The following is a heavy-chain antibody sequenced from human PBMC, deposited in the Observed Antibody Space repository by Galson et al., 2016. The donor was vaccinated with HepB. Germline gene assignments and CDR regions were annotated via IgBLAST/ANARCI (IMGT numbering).Heavy chain of an antibody. V-gene: IGHV3-23*01. CDR1: GFTFNSYA. CDR2: ISASGGSN. Sequence: SLRLSCAVSGFTFNSYAMTWVRQAPGKGLEWVSAISASGGSNWYADPVKGRFTISRDNSKNTLYLEMNSLRAEDTAVYYCAKDFSVYDPNWFDPWGQGTLVTVSS. D-gene: IGHD5/OR15-5a*01. J-gene: IGHJ5*02. CDR3: AKDFSVYDPNWFDP.